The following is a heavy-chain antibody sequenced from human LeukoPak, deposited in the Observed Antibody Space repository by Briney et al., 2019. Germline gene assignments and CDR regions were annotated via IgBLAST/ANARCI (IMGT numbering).Heavy chain of an antibody. D-gene: IGHD6-13*01. CDR1: GFTFSTHT. J-gene: IGHJ4*02. Sequence: GGSLRLSCVASGFTFSTHTMNWIRQAPGKGLEWVSAISGSGDSTYYGDSVKGRFTISRDNSKNTLYLQMNSLRAEDTAVYYCAKTRPLDSSSWSHGDYWGQGTLVTVSS. CDR3: AKTRPLDSSSWSHGDY. CDR2: ISGSGDST. V-gene: IGHV3-23*01.